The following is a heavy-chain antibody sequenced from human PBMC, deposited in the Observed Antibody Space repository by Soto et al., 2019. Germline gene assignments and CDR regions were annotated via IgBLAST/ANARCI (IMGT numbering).Heavy chain of an antibody. Sequence: QVQLQESGPGLVKPSQTLSLTCTVSGGSISSGDYYWSWIRQPPGKGLEWIGYIYYSGSTYYNPSLKSRVTISVDTSKNQFSLKLSSVTAAYTAVYYCASLGFLSGYYFDYWGQGTLVTVSS. J-gene: IGHJ4*02. CDR3: ASLGFLSGYYFDY. V-gene: IGHV4-30-4*01. CDR1: GGSISSGDYY. CDR2: IYYSGST. D-gene: IGHD6-25*01.